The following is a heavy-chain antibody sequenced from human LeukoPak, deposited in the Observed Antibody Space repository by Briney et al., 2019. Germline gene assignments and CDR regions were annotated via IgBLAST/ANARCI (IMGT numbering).Heavy chain of an antibody. Sequence: PGGSLTLSCPASGFXFSSYAMSCVRHAPGKGLDWVSYISGSGGSTFYASSVEGRFTISRDNSKNTLYLQMNSLRAEDTAVYYCAKTIVAARPAYYFDYWGQGTLVTVSS. J-gene: IGHJ4*02. CDR1: GFXFSSYA. CDR3: AKTIVAARPAYYFDY. D-gene: IGHD5-12*01. V-gene: IGHV3-23*01. CDR2: ISGSGGST.